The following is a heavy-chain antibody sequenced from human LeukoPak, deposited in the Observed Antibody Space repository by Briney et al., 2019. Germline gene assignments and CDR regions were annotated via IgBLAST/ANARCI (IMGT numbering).Heavy chain of an antibody. CDR2: INPNSGGT. V-gene: IGHV1-2*02. CDR1: GYTFTDYY. CDR3: ARGRGARYYDSSGLYYFDY. Sequence: ASVKVSCKSSGYTFTDYYIHWVRQAPGQGLEWMGWINPNSGGTKYAQDFHGRVTMTRDRSINTAYMDLSMLTSDDTAVYYCARGRGARYYDSSGLYYFDYWGLGTLVTVSS. D-gene: IGHD3-22*01. J-gene: IGHJ4*02.